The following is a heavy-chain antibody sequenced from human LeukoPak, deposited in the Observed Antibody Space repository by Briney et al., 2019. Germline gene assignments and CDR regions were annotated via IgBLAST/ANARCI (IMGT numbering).Heavy chain of an antibody. CDR2: ISSDGRDK. CDR1: GFTFTRYG. V-gene: IGHV3-30*18. D-gene: IGHD7-27*01. CDR3: AKDRKLGPADYYFDW. Sequence: PGGSLRLSCVASGFTFTRYGMHWVRQAPGKGLEWLAVISSDGRDKHHADSVKGRFTISRDNSKNTLFLQVNSLRPEDTAVYYCAKDRKLGPADYYFDWWGQGTLVTVSS. J-gene: IGHJ4*02.